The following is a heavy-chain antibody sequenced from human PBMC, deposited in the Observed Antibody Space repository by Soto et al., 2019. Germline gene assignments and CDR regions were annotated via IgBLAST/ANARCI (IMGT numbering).Heavy chain of an antibody. V-gene: IGHV3-23*01. CDR2: ISGSGGST. Sequence: GGSLRLSCAASGFTFSSYAMSWVRQAPGKGLEWVSAISGSGGSTYYADSVKGRFTISRDNSKNTLYLQMNSLRAEDTAVYYCAKEGGITIFGVVIRPDAFDIWGQGTMVTVSS. CDR1: GFTFSSYA. CDR3: AKEGGITIFGVVIRPDAFDI. J-gene: IGHJ3*02. D-gene: IGHD3-3*01.